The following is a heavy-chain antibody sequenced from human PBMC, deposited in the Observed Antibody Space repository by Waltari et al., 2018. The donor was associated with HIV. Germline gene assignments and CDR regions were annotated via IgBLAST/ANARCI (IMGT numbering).Heavy chain of an antibody. CDR2: MYSGGSK. CDR1: GFTVGGNY. D-gene: IGHD2-15*01. V-gene: IGHV3-53*01. J-gene: IGHJ6*02. CDR3: ARDAVVGAYSGMDV. Sequence: EVQLVESGGGLIQPGGSLRLSCAASGFTVGGNYMSGVRQAPGKGLEWVSVMYSGGSKYYADSVRGRFTISRDNSRNTLYLQMNSLRAEDTAVYYCARDAVVGAYSGMDVWGQGTTVTVSS.